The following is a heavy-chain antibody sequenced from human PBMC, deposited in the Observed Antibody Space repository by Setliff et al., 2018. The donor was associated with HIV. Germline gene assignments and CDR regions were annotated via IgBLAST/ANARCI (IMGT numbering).Heavy chain of an antibody. V-gene: IGHV1-18*01. Sequence: RASVKVSCKISGYIFSHYGVTWVRQAPGQGLEYMGYISGYTGITHYAQSFQGRVTMTTDPSKYTAYMELRSLKYDDTAVYYCARDAGTGGPGRWVDPWGQSTMVTVSS. D-gene: IGHD1-1*01. J-gene: IGHJ5*02. CDR3: ARDAGTGGPGRWVDP. CDR1: GYIFSHYG. CDR2: ISGYTGIT.